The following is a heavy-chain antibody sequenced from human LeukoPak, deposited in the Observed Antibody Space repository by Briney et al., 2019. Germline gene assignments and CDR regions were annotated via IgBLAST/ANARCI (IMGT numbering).Heavy chain of an antibody. J-gene: IGHJ4*02. V-gene: IGHV1-69*04. Sequence: SVKVSCKASGGIFSSYAISWVRQPPGQGLEWMGRIIPILGIANYPQKFQGRVTITADKSTSTAYMDLSSLRSEDTAVYYCARDLPPYYFDYWGQGTLVTVSS. CDR3: ARDLPPYYFDY. CDR2: IIPILGIA. CDR1: GGIFSSYA.